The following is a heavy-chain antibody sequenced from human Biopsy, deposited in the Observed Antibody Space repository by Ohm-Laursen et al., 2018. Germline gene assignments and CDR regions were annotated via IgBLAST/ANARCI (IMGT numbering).Heavy chain of an antibody. CDR3: ATKLTGYFHH. D-gene: IGHD3-9*01. CDR1: GGTFSNNG. V-gene: IGHV1-69*06. Sequence: ASVKVSCKAPGGTFSNNGVNWVRQAPGQGLEWLGGNIPILGTGNYAQKFQDRVTVAADTSTSTATMELCSLRSDDTAVYYCATKLTGYFHHWGQGTLVIVSS. J-gene: IGHJ1*01. CDR2: NIPILGTG.